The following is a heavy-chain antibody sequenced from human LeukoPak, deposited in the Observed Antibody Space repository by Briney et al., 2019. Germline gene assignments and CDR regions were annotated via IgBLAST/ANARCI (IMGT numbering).Heavy chain of an antibody. V-gene: IGHV3-48*03. CDR1: GFTFSSYE. Sequence: GGSLRLSCAASGFTFSSYEMNWVRQAPGKGLEWVSYISSSGSTIYYADSVKGRFTISRHNSKNTLYLQMNSLRAEDTAVYYCARDTGGWFDPWGQGTLVTVSS. CDR3: ARDTGGWFDP. CDR2: ISSSGSTI. D-gene: IGHD1-14*01. J-gene: IGHJ5*02.